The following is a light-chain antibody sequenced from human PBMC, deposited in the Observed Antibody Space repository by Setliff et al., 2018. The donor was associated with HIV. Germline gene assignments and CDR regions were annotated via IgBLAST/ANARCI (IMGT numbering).Light chain of an antibody. CDR2: GDS. V-gene: IGLV2-14*02. CDR3: SSYGGNLYV. CDR1: SSDVGKYDL. J-gene: IGLJ1*01. Sequence: QSVLTQPASVSGSPGQSITISCIGSSSDVGKYDLVSWYQQYPGKAPRLIIYGDSERPSGVPDRFFASKSGNTASLTVSGLQAEDEADYYCSSYGGNLYVFGTGTKVTVL.